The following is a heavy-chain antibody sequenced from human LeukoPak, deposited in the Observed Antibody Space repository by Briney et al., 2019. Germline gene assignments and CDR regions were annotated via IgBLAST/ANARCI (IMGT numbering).Heavy chain of an antibody. Sequence: SETLSLTCTVSGGSISSSSYYWSWIRQPAGKGLEWIGRIYTSGSTNYNPSLKSRVTMSVDTSKNQFSLKLSSVTAADTAVYYCARDFSHCSGGSCHFDYWGQGTLVTVSS. J-gene: IGHJ4*02. CDR1: GGSISSSSYY. V-gene: IGHV4-61*02. CDR3: ARDFSHCSGGSCHFDY. CDR2: IYTSGST. D-gene: IGHD2-15*01.